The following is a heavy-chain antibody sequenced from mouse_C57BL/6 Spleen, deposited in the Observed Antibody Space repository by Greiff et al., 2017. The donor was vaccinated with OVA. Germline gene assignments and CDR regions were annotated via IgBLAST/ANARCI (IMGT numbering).Heavy chain of an antibody. V-gene: IGHV1-69*01. CDR3: ARNYGSSHYCDY. D-gene: IGHD1-1*01. J-gene: IGHJ2*01. CDR1: GYTFTSYW. CDR2: IDPSDSYT. Sequence: QVQLQQPGAELVMPGASVKLSCKASGYTFTSYWMHWVKQRPGQGLEWIGEIDPSDSYTNYNQKFKGKSTLTVDKSSSTAYMQLSSLTSEDSAVDYWARNYGSSHYCDYWGQGTTLTVSS.